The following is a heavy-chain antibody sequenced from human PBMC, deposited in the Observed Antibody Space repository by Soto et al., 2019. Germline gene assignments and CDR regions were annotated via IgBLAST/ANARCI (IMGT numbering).Heavy chain of an antibody. Sequence: DVQLVESGGGLVQPGGSLRRSCAISGFSVSSNYLSWVRQAPGKGLEWVSVHYSGGSTYYADSVQGRFTISRDKSNNTLYLQMRRVRAEDTAVYFCARHRHPRGTVGATSPLDPWGQGTQVTVSS. CDR1: GFSVSSNY. CDR3: ARHRHPRGTVGATSPLDP. V-gene: IGHV3-53*01. CDR2: HYSGGST. D-gene: IGHD1-26*01. J-gene: IGHJ5*02.